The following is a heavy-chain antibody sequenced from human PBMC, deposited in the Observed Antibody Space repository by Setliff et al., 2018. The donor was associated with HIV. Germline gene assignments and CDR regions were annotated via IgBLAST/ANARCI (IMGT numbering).Heavy chain of an antibody. CDR1: GFTFSSYA. CDR3: ARDSSTSSGVVWFDP. CDR2: ISSSGGST. Sequence: GGSLRLSCAASGFTFSSYALNWVRQAPGKGLEWVSVISSSGGSTHYADSVKGRFTISRDNAKNSLSLLMTSLRADDTAVYYCARDSSTSSGVVWFDPWGQGTLVTVSS. V-gene: IGHV3-23*01. D-gene: IGHD2-2*01. J-gene: IGHJ5*02.